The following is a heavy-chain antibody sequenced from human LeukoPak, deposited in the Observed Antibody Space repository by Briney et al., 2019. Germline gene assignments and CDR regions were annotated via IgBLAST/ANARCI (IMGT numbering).Heavy chain of an antibody. CDR1: GYIFTGYY. D-gene: IGHD3-10*01. CDR3: ARDLYTMVRGVIITSAFDI. CDR2: INPNSGDT. J-gene: IGHJ3*02. V-gene: IGHV1-2*02. Sequence: ASVKVSCKASGYIFTGYYMHWVRQAPGQGLEWMGWINPNSGDTNYAQKFQGRVTMTRDTSISTAYMELSRLRSDDTAVYYCARDLYTMVRGVIITSAFDIWGQGTMVTVSS.